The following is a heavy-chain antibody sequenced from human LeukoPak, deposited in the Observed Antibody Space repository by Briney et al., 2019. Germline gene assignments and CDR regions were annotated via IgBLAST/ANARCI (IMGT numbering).Heavy chain of an antibody. J-gene: IGHJ4*02. CDR1: GFTFSSYT. V-gene: IGHV3-48*01. CDR2: ISSSSSTI. D-gene: IGHD6-6*01. Sequence: GGSLRLSCAASGFTFSSYTMNWVRQAPGKGLECVSYISSSSSTIYYADSVKGRFTISRDNAKNSLYLQMNSLRAEDTAVYYCARGGTARPLDYWGQGTLVTVSS. CDR3: ARGGTARPLDY.